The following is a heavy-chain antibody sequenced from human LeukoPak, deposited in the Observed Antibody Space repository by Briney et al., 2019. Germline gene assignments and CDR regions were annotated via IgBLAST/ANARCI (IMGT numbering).Heavy chain of an antibody. CDR2: ITWNSYNI. D-gene: IGHD3-10*01. J-gene: IGHJ4*02. CDR3: AKDIGPYGSFFDY. CDR1: GFTFDGYA. Sequence: GRSLRLSCAASGFTFDGYAMHWVRQAPGKGLEWVSAITWNSYNINYADSMKGRFTISRDNAKNSLYLQMNSLRTEDTALYYCAKDIGPYGSFFDYWGQGTLVTVSS. V-gene: IGHV3-9*01.